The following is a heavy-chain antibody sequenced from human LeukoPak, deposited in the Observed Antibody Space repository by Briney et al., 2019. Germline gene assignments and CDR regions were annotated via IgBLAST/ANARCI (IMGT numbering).Heavy chain of an antibody. CDR1: GFTFSSYG. D-gene: IGHD3-16*01. J-gene: IGHJ4*02. Sequence: GRSLRLSCAASGFTFSSYGMHWVRQAPGKGLDWVAVVSYDGNNKYYADSVKGRFTISRDNSKNTVFLQMNSLRAEDTAVYYCVRNPMPLYDYVWGSENDYWGQGTLVTVSS. V-gene: IGHV3-30*03. CDR2: VSYDGNNK. CDR3: VRNPMPLYDYVWGSENDY.